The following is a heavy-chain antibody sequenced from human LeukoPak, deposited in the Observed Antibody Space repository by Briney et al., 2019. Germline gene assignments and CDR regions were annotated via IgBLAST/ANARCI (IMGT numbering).Heavy chain of an antibody. CDR3: AREGPRFGDAFDI. Sequence: PGGSLRLSCAASGFTFSSYSMNWVRQAPGKGLEWVSSISSSSSYIYYADSVKGRFTISRDNAKNSLYLQMNSLRAEDTAVYYCAREGPRFGDAFDIWGQGTMVTVSS. CDR2: ISSSSSYI. CDR1: GFTFSSYS. J-gene: IGHJ3*02. V-gene: IGHV3-21*01. D-gene: IGHD3-10*01.